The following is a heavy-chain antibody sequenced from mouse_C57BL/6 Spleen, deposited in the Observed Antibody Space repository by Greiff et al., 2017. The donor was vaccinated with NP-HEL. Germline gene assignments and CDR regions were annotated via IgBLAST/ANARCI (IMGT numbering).Heavy chain of an antibody. CDR2: ISYDGSN. D-gene: IGHD3-3*01. CDR3: AREGQLPFDY. J-gene: IGHJ2*01. Sequence: EVQLQESGPGLVKPSQSLSLTCSVTGYSITSGYYWNWIRQFPGNKLEWMGYISYDGSNNYNPSLKNRISITRDTSKNQFFLKLNSVTTEDTATYYCAREGQLPFDYWGQGTTLTVSS. CDR1: GYSITSGYY. V-gene: IGHV3-6*01.